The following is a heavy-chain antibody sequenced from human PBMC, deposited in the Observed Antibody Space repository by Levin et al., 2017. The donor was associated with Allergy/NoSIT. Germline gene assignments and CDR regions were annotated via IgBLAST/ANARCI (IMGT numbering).Heavy chain of an antibody. J-gene: IGHJ3*02. D-gene: IGHD6-25*01. Sequence: GGSLRPSCAASGFTFSSYGMHWVRQAPGKGLEWVAVISYDGSNKYYADSVKGRFTISRDNSKNTQYLQMNSLRAEDTAVYYCAKEGIAAAGDAFDNWGQGTMVTVSS. CDR3: AKEGIAAAGDAFDN. CDR1: GFTFSSYG. CDR2: ISYDGSNK. V-gene: IGHV3-30*18.